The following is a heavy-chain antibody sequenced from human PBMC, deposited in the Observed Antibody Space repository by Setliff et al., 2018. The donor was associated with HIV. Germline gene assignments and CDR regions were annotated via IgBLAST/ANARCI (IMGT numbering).Heavy chain of an antibody. J-gene: IGHJ4*02. CDR2: IYPSDSDI. D-gene: IGHD5-12*01. CDR3: ARRKGGGYNLYYFDF. CDR1: GYSFTTYW. Sequence: GESLKISCKGSGYSFTTYWIGWVRQMPGKGLEWMGIIYPSDSDIRYSPSFQGQVTISADKSTNTAYLQWSSLKASDTAMYHCARRKGGGYNLYYFDFWGQGTLVTVSS. V-gene: IGHV5-51*01.